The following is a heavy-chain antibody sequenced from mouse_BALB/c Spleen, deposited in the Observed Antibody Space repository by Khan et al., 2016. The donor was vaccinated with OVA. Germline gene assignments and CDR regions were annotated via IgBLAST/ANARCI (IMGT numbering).Heavy chain of an antibody. D-gene: IGHD1-1*01. J-gene: IGHJ3*01. CDR2: ISTGGHYT. V-gene: IGHV5-6*01. CDR3: ARLAYYYDSEGLAY. Sequence: EVELVESGGDVVKPGGSLKLSCAASGFTFSTYGMSWVRQTPDKRLEWVATISTGGHYTYYSDTVKGRFTISRDNAKNTLYLQMSSLKSEETAMFYCARLAYYYDSEGLAYWGQGTLVTVSA. CDR1: GFTFSTYG.